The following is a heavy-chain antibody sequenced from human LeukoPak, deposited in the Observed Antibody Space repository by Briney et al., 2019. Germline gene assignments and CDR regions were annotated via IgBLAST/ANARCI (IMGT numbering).Heavy chain of an antibody. V-gene: IGHV4-31*03. D-gene: IGHD3-10*01. CDR2: IYYSGST. J-gene: IGHJ4*02. CDR1: GASISSSGSS. CDR3: ARFDYGSGSLFDY. Sequence: SQTLSLTCTVSGASISSSGSSWSWIRQHPGKGLEWIGYIYYSGSTYYNPSLESRITISVDTSKNQFSLKLSSVTAADTAVYYCARFDYGSGSLFDYWGQGTLVTVSS.